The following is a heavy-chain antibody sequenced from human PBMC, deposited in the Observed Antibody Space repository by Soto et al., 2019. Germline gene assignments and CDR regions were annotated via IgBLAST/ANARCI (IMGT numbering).Heavy chain of an antibody. J-gene: IGHJ4*02. CDR2: ISYDGSNK. V-gene: IGHV3-30-3*01. CDR3: ARDVNYYDSSGYYFAY. Sequence: GGSLRLSCAASGFTFSSYAMHWVRQAPGKGLEWVAVISYDGSNKYYADSVEGPFTISRDNSKNTLYLQMNSLRAEDTAVYYCARDVNYYDSSGYYFAYWGQGTLVTVSS. CDR1: GFTFSSYA. D-gene: IGHD3-22*01.